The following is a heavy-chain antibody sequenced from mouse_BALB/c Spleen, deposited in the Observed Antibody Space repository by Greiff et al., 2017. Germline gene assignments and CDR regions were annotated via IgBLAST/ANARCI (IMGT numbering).Heavy chain of an antibody. V-gene: IGHV5-6-5*01. CDR3: ARGIYYGNYPYFDY. J-gene: IGHJ2*01. D-gene: IGHD2-1*01. CDR2: ISSGGST. CDR1: GFTFSSYA. Sequence: EVQRVESGGGLVKPGGSLKLSCAASGFTFSSYAMSWVRQTPEKRLEWVASISSGGSTYYPDSVKGRFTISRDNARNILYLQMSSLRSEDTAMYYCARGIYYGNYPYFDYWGQGTTLTVSS.